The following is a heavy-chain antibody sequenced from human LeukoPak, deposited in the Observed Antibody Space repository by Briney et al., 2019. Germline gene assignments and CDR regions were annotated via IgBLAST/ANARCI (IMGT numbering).Heavy chain of an antibody. CDR3: ARLVGAAGAFDV. Sequence: SETLSLTCTVSGGSISSSSSYYWAWIRQPPGKGLVWIASIYYSGSTYYNPSLKSRVTISVDTSKNQFSLKLSSVTAADTAIYYCARLVGAAGAFDVWGQGTMVTVSS. D-gene: IGHD4/OR15-4a*01. V-gene: IGHV4-39*01. J-gene: IGHJ3*01. CDR1: GGSISSSSSYY. CDR2: IYYSGST.